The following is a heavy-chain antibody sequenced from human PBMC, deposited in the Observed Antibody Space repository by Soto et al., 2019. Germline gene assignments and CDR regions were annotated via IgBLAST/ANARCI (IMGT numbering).Heavy chain of an antibody. J-gene: IGHJ6*02. CDR2: IEQDGSEK. Sequence: GGSLRLSCAASGITFISYWMSWVRQAPGEGLEWVANIEQDGSEKYYVESVTGRFTISRDNTKSALYLQMNTLRVEDTAVYYCARGRGLDVWGQGTTVTVSS. CDR1: GITFISYW. V-gene: IGHV3-7*01. CDR3: ARGRGLDV.